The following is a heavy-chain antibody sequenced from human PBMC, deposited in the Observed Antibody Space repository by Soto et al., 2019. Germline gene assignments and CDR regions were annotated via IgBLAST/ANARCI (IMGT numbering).Heavy chain of an antibody. D-gene: IGHD2-15*01. CDR3: ARSPRSSGYYYYPMDV. Sequence: QVQLVQSGAGVKKPGASVKVSCKASGYTFINYAVHWVRQAPGQRLEWMGWINPGNGDTKYSQNFQGRVTLTRDTSARTAYMEVRSLRSEDTAVYYCARSPRSSGYYYYPMDVWGQGTTVTVAS. CDR2: INPGNGDT. J-gene: IGHJ6*02. V-gene: IGHV1-3*01. CDR1: GYTFINYA.